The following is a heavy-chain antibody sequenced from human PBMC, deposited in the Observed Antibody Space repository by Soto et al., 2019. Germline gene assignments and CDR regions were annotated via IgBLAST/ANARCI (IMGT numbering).Heavy chain of an antibody. J-gene: IGHJ4*02. Sequence: SGPTVVNPTQTLTLTCTFSGFSLSTSGMCVSWIRQPPGKALEWLARIDWDDDKYYSTSLKTRLTISKDTSKNQVVLTMTNMDPVDTATYYCARENIVATKMGLWYFDYWGQGTLVTVSS. CDR2: IDWDDDK. CDR1: GFSLSTSGMC. D-gene: IGHD5-12*01. CDR3: ARENIVATKMGLWYFDY. V-gene: IGHV2-70*11.